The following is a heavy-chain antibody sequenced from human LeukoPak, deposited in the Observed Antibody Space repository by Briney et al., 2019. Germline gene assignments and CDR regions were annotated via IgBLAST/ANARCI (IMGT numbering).Heavy chain of an antibody. CDR3: VRGHWGFDN. V-gene: IGHV3-72*01. CDR1: GFTFVSNA. D-gene: IGHD7-27*01. J-gene: IGHJ4*02. CDR2: SRNKANSYTT. Sequence: GGSLRLSCAASGFTFVSNAMSWVRQAPGTGLEWLARSRNKANSYTTEYAASVKGRFTISRDDSKNLLYLQMNSLKTEDTAVYYCVRGHWGFDNWGQGTLVTVSS.